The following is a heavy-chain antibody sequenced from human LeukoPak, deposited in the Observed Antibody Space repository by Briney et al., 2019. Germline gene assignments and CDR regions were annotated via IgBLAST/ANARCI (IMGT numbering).Heavy chain of an antibody. V-gene: IGHV4-59*01. CDR1: GGSISIYY. D-gene: IGHD1-26*01. CDR2: IYNSGST. Sequence: SETLSLTCTVSGGSISIYYWSWIRQPPGKGLEWIGYIYNSGSTNYNPSLRSRVTISVDTSKNQFSLKLNSVTAADTVVYYCVRDRELTYWSQGTLVTVSS. CDR3: VRDRELTY. J-gene: IGHJ4*02.